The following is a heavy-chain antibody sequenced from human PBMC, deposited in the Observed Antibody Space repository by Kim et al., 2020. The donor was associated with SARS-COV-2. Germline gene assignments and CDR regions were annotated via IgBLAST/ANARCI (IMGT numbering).Heavy chain of an antibody. J-gene: IGHJ4*02. CDR2: IKQDGGEK. Sequence: GGSLRLSCAASGFTFNSFWMSWVRQAPGKGLEGVANIKQDGGEKYYVDSVKVRFTISRDNAKNSLYLQMNSLRAEDTAVYHCARGSYVDYWGQGTLVTVSS. CDR1: GFTFNSFW. CDR3: ARGSYVDY. V-gene: IGHV3-7*03.